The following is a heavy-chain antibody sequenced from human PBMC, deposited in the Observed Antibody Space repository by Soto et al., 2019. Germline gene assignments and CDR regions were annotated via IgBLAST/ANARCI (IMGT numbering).Heavy chain of an antibody. Sequence: SETLSLTCTVSGGSISSGGYYWSWTRQHPGEGLEWIGHIYFTGATYSNPSLRSRLTMSVDTSKNQFSLKLTSVTAADTATYYCASIPRRGYSYGIDYWGQGTMVTVSS. CDR2: IYFTGAT. V-gene: IGHV4-31*03. CDR3: ASIPRRGYSYGIDY. J-gene: IGHJ4*02. CDR1: GGSISSGGYY. D-gene: IGHD2-21*02.